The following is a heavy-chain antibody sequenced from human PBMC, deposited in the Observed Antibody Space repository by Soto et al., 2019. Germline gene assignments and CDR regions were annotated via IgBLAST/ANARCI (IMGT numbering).Heavy chain of an antibody. Sequence: ASVKVSCKASGYTFTGYYMHWVRQAPGQGLEWMGWINPNSGGTNYAQKFQGWVTMTRDTSISTAYMELSRLRSDDTAVYYCARTQTGDHYYYYGMDVWGQGTTVTVSS. CDR2: INPNSGGT. CDR3: ARTQTGDHYYYYGMDV. V-gene: IGHV1-2*04. D-gene: IGHD7-27*01. CDR1: GYTFTGYY. J-gene: IGHJ6*02.